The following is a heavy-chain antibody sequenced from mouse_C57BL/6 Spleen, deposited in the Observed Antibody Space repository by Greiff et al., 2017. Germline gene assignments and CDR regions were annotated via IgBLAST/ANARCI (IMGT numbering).Heavy chain of an antibody. CDR2: IDPSDSYT. CDR1: GYTFTSYW. Sequence: QVQLQQPGAELVKPGASVKLSCKASGYTFTSYWMQWVKQRPGQGLEWIGEIDPSDSYTNYNQKFKGKATLTVDTSSRTAYMQLSSLTSEDSAVYYCARGGNFGNYAWFAYWGQGTLVTVSA. V-gene: IGHV1-50*01. CDR3: ARGGNFGNYAWFAY. D-gene: IGHD2-1*01. J-gene: IGHJ3*01.